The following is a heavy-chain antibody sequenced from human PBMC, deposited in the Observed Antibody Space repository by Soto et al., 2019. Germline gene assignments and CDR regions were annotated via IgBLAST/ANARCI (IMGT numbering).Heavy chain of an antibody. Sequence: GGSLRLSCAASGFIFNNYWMSWVRQAPGKGLEWVANIKQDGSVRNYVDSLRGRFTISRDNAKNSVYLDMNSLRVEDTGIYYCARDAWESGPDKDYWGQGTLVTVSS. J-gene: IGHJ4*02. CDR1: GFIFNNYW. CDR2: IKQDGSVR. D-gene: IGHD1-26*01. CDR3: ARDAWESGPDKDY. V-gene: IGHV3-7*04.